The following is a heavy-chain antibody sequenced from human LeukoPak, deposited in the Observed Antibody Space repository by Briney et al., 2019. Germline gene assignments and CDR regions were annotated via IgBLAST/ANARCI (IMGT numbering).Heavy chain of an antibody. CDR3: ARRYGIAAAVDY. D-gene: IGHD6-13*01. CDR1: GGSISSGGYY. V-gene: IGHV4-31*03. Sequence: SETLSLTCTVSGGSISSGGYYWSWIRQHPGKGLEWIGYIDHSGSTYYNPSLGSRVSISLDTPRSQFSLKLSSMTAADTAVYYCARRYGIAAAVDYWGQGTLVTVSS. J-gene: IGHJ4*02. CDR2: IDHSGST.